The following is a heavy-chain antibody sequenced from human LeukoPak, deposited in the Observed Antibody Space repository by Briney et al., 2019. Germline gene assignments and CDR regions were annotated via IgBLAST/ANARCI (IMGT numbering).Heavy chain of an antibody. CDR2: IANDGRDK. CDR3: AKDGRVAAAAYYFDY. CDR1: GFTFSSHG. D-gene: IGHD6-13*01. V-gene: IGHV3-30*18. Sequence: GGSLRLSCAASGFTFSSHGMHWVRQAPGKGLEWVAVIANDGRDKKYADSVKGRFTISRDDSKNTLYLQMNSLRAEDTAVYYCAKDGRVAAAAYYFDYWGQGTLATVSS. J-gene: IGHJ4*02.